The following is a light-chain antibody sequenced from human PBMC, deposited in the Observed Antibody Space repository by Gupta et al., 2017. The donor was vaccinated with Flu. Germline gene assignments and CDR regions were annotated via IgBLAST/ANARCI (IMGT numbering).Light chain of an antibody. V-gene: IGKV2-28*01. CDR1: HVLLHSNRNNY. CDR2: LGS. CDR3: MQALRTPRT. J-gene: IGKJ4*02. Sequence: IVMTQSHPFPPVTPGEPAPISCRSHHVLLHSNRNNYLAWYLQKPGQPPKLLIYLGSTRESGVPDRFSGSGSGTDFTLKISRLEAEDVGVYYCMQALRTPRTFGRGTKVEIK.